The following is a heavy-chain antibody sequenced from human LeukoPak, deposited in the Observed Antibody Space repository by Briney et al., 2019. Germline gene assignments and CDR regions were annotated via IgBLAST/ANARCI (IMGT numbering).Heavy chain of an antibody. CDR1: GFTFGNYA. CDR3: AKATPYYDTLTGYSTSYNWFDP. V-gene: IGHV3-23*01. D-gene: IGHD3-9*01. Sequence: GGSLRLSCAASGFTFGNYAMYWVRQAPGKGLEWVSGISGSGGGTYYADSAKGRFTISRDNSKNTLYMQMNSLRGDDTAVYYCAKATPYYDTLTGYSTSYNWFDPWGQGTLVTVSS. J-gene: IGHJ5*02. CDR2: ISGSGGGT.